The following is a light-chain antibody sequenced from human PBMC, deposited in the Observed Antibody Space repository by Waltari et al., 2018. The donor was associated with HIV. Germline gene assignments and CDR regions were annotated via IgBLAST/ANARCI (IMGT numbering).Light chain of an antibody. J-gene: IGKJ1*01. V-gene: IGKV4-1*01. CDR3: QQYHSIPWT. CDR2: WAS. CDR1: YALLSWPQHKYF. Sequence: DIVLTQSPDSLAVSLGDRATIHCKSSYALLSWPQHKYFLGWYQQKPGQPPKLLIYWASTRESGVPARFTGSGSGTDFSLTINSLQAEDVATYYCQQYHSIPWTFGRGTKVEI.